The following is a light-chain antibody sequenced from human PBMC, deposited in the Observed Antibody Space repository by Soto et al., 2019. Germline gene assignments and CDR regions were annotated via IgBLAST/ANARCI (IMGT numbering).Light chain of an antibody. V-gene: IGKV1-5*01. J-gene: IGKJ2*01. CDR2: DVS. Sequence: DIQMTQSPSTLSASVGDRVSITCRASQSIDTYLAWYQQKPGKAPKVLMYDVSSLGSGVPSRFSGSGSGTEFTLTISSLQPDEFATYYCQQYSTFSTFGQGTKLEIK. CDR3: QQYSTFST. CDR1: QSIDTY.